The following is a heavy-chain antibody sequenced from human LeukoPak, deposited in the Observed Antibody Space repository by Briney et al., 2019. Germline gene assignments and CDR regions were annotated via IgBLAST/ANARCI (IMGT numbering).Heavy chain of an antibody. CDR2: INHSGST. CDR3: ARISGGVYYYYYYGMDV. V-gene: IGHV4-34*01. D-gene: IGHD3-10*01. Sequence: PSETLSPTCAVYGGSFSGYYWSWIRQPPGKGLEWIGEINHSGSTNYNPSLKSRVTISVDTSKNQFSLKLGSVTAADTAVYYCARISGGVYYYYYYGMDVWGQGTTVTVSS. J-gene: IGHJ6*02. CDR1: GGSFSGYY.